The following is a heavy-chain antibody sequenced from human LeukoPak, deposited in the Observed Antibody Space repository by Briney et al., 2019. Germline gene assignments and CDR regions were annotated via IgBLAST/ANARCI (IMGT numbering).Heavy chain of an antibody. D-gene: IGHD2-15*01. CDR1: GGSISSGDYY. Sequence: PSETLSLTCTVSGGSISSGDYYWNWIRQHPGKGLEWTGFIYYSGSAYYNPSLKSRVTISLDTSKNQFSLKLSSVIAADTAVYYCARDRASAGGFDYWGQGTLVTVSS. CDR3: ARDRASAGGFDY. CDR2: IYYSGSA. J-gene: IGHJ4*02. V-gene: IGHV4-31*03.